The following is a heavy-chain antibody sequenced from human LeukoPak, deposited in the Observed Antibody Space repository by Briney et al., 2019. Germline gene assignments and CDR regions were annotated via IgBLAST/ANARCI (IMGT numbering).Heavy chain of an antibody. J-gene: IGHJ4*02. CDR3: ARDRAGYSSGWAFDY. CDR2: ISTYNGNT. V-gene: IGHV1-18*04. CDR1: GHTFTSYG. D-gene: IGHD6-19*01. Sequence: ASVKVSCKASGHTFTSYGISWVRQAPGQGLEWMGWISTYNGNTNYAQKLQGRVTMTTDTSTSTAYMELRSLRSDDTAVYYCARDRAGYSSGWAFDYWGQGTLVTVSS.